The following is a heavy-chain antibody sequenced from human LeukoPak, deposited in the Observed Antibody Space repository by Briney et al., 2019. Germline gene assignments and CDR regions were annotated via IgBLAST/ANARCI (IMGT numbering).Heavy chain of an antibody. D-gene: IGHD2-2*01. Sequence: SETLSLTCAVYGGSFSGHYWTWIRQAPGKGLEWIGESTHTRSTNYNPSLKSRVTISVDTSKNQFSLKLTSVSAADTAVYHCARGRTGAAALDFWGPGTLVTVSS. J-gene: IGHJ4*02. CDR1: GGSFSGHY. CDR2: STHTRST. V-gene: IGHV4-34*01. CDR3: ARGRTGAAALDF.